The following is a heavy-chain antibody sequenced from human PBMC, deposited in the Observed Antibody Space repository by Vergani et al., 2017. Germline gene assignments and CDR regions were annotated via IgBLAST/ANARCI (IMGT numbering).Heavy chain of an antibody. CDR3: ASGVYSSASLLDF. V-gene: IGHV1-2*02. CDR1: GYTFTGYY. J-gene: IGHJ4*02. D-gene: IGHD6-19*01. CDR2: INPNSGGT. Sequence: QVQLVQSGAEVKKPGASVKVSCKASGYTFTGYYMHWVRQAPGQGIGWMGWINPNSGGTNYAQKFQGRVTMTWDTSISTAYMELSSAGSDDTAVYYCASGVYSSASLLDFWGQGTLVTVSS.